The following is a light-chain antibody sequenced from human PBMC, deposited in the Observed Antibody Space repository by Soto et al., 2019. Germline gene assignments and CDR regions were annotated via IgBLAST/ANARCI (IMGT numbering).Light chain of an antibody. V-gene: IGKV3-20*01. CDR1: QSVSSSY. Sequence: EIVLTQSPGTLSLSPGERATLSCRASQSVSSSYLAWYQQKPGQAPRLLIYGASSRATGIPDRFSGSGSGTDFTLTISRVEPEEFAVYYCQQYGSSPYTFGQGTKLEIK. J-gene: IGKJ2*01. CDR2: GAS. CDR3: QQYGSSPYT.